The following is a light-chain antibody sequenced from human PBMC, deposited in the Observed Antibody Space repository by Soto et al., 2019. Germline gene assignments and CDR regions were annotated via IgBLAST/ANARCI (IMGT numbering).Light chain of an antibody. CDR2: AAS. Sequence: DIQLTQSPSFLSASVGDRVTITCRASQGISSYLAWYQQKPGKAPNLLIYAASTLQSGVPSRFSGSGSGTDFTLTIRSLQPEDSATYHCQQLDTYPLTFGGGTKVEIK. CDR1: QGISSY. J-gene: IGKJ4*01. V-gene: IGKV1-9*01. CDR3: QQLDTYPLT.